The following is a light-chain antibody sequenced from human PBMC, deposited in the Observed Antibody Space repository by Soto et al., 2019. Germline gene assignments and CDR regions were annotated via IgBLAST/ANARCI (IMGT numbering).Light chain of an antibody. J-gene: IGLJ1*01. Sequence: HSALTQPPSASGSPGQSVTISCTGTSSDVGGYNYVSWYQQHPGKAPKLMIYEVSKRPSGVPDRFSGSKSGNTASLTVSGLQAEDEADYYCSSYAGSNSSLFGTGTKVTVL. V-gene: IGLV2-8*01. CDR1: SSDVGGYNY. CDR2: EVS. CDR3: SSYAGSNSSL.